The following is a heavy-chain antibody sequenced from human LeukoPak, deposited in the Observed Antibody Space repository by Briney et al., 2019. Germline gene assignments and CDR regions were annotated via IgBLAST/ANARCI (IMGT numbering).Heavy chain of an antibody. V-gene: IGHV1-69*13. D-gene: IGHD2/OR15-2a*01. CDR1: GGTFSSYA. Sequence: SVKVSCKASGGTFSSYAISWVRQAPGQGLEWMGGIIPIFGTANYAQKFQGRVTITADESTSTAYMELSSLRSEDTAVYYCARDTQTLLIGYYYYGMDVWGQGTTVTVSS. CDR2: IIPIFGTA. J-gene: IGHJ6*02. CDR3: ARDTQTLLIGYYYYGMDV.